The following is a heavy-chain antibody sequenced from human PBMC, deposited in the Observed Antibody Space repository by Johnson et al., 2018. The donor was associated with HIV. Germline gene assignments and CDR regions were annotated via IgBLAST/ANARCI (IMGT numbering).Heavy chain of an antibody. Sequence: QVQLVESGGGVVQPGRSLRLSCAASGFTFSSYAMHWVRQAPGKGLEWVTLISYDGSNKYYADSVKGRFTISRDNSKNTLYLQMNSLRDEDTSVYYCARGLTMIVVVDAFDIWGQGTMVTFSS. CDR2: ISYDGSNK. J-gene: IGHJ3*02. D-gene: IGHD3-22*01. CDR1: GFTFSSYA. V-gene: IGHV3-30-3*01. CDR3: ARGLTMIVVVDAFDI.